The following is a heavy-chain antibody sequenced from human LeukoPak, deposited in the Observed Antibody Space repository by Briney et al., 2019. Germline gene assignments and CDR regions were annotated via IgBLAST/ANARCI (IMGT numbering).Heavy chain of an antibody. D-gene: IGHD4-17*01. CDR3: ARQGVGTYDYGDEGYYMDV. V-gene: IGHV4-39*01. Sequence: PSETLSLTCTVSGDSITSSSYYWSWIRQPPGKGLEWIGSIYYSGSTYYTPSLKSRVIISVDTSKNQFSLKLSSVTAADTAVYYCARQGVGTYDYGDEGYYMDVWGKGTTVTISS. J-gene: IGHJ6*03. CDR2: IYYSGST. CDR1: GDSITSSSYY.